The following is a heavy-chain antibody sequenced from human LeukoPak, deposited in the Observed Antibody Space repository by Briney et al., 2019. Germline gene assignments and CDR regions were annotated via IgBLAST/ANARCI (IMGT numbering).Heavy chain of an antibody. J-gene: IGHJ4*02. CDR3: AKDIKDGERFGEFLFDY. V-gene: IGHV3-9*01. Sequence: GRSLRLSCAASGFTFDDYAMHRVRQAPGKGLEWVSGISWNSGSIGYADSVKGRFTISRDNAKNSLYLQMNSLRAEDTALYYCAKDIKDGERFGEFLFDYWGQGTLVTVSS. D-gene: IGHD3-10*01. CDR2: ISWNSGSI. CDR1: GFTFDDYA.